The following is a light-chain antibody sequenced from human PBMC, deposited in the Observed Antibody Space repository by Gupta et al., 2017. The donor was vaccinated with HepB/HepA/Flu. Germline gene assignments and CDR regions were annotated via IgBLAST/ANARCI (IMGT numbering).Light chain of an antibody. CDR2: DVS. CDR1: SNDIGGYNY. CDR3: TSYTSSSPWV. V-gene: IGLV2-14*03. J-gene: IGLJ3*02. Sequence: QSVLTQPASVSGSPGQSITISCTGTSNDIGGYNYVSWYQQHPGEAPKVIIFDVSNRPLGVSDRCSGSKSGNTASLTISGLQPEDEADYYCTSYTSSSPWVFGGGTKLTVL.